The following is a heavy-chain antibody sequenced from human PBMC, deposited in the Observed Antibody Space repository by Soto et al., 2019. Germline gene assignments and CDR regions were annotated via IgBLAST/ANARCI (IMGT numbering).Heavy chain of an antibody. V-gene: IGHV5-51*01. D-gene: IGHD6-13*01. CDR1: GYNFANYW. CDR2: IFPGDSDT. CDR3: AAGYTTGPDAFDI. Sequence: GESLKISCKGRGYNFANYWIGWVRQMPGKGLEWMGMIFPGDSDTKNSPSLQGQITMSVDKSDSSAYLQWRSLKASDTAMYYCAAGYTTGPDAFDIWGEGRVVTVSS. J-gene: IGHJ3*02.